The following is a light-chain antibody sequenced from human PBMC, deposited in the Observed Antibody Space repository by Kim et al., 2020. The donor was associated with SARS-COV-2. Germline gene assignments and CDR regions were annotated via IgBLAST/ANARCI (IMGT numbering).Light chain of an antibody. CDR1: QGIGTS. CDR3: QQFKSFPPT. Sequence: AIQLAQSPSSLSASVGDRVTITCRASQGIGTSLAWYRQRPDKAPQLLMEGTSTLESGVPSGFTGSGSGTDFILTISSLQPEDFATYYCQQFKSFPPTFGQGTKVDIK. V-gene: IGKV1-13*02. CDR2: GTS. J-gene: IGKJ1*01.